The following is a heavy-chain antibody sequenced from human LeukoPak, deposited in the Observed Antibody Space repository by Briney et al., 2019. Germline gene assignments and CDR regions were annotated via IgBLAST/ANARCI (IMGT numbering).Heavy chain of an antibody. CDR3: ARDLGGTTYYYYGMDV. CDR2: ISYDGSNK. Sequence: GGSLRLSCAASGFTFSSYAMHWVRQAPGKGLEWAAVISYDGSNKYYADSVKGRFTISRDNSKNTLYLQMNSLRAEDTAVYYCARDLGGTTYYYYGMDVWGQGTTVTVSS. V-gene: IGHV3-30*04. D-gene: IGHD1-1*01. J-gene: IGHJ6*02. CDR1: GFTFSSYA.